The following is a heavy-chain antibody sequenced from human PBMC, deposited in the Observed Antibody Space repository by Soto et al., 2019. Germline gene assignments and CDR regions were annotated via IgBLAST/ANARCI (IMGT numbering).Heavy chain of an antibody. CDR3: ARPHGGSSGWDNWFAP. D-gene: IGHD6-25*01. J-gene: IGHJ5*02. CDR1: GGSISSGGYS. V-gene: IGHV4-61*08. Sequence: PSETLSLTCAVAGGSISSGGYSWSWIRQPPGKGLEWIGYIYHSGSTYYNPSLKSRVTISVDTSKNQFSLKLSSVTAADTAVYYCARPHGGSSGWDNWFAPWGQGTLVTVSS. CDR2: IYHSGST.